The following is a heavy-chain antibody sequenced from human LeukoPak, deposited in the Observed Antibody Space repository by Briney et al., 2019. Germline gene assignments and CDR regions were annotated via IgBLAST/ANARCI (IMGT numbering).Heavy chain of an antibody. Sequence: PSETLPLTCTVSGASISSSIYYWGWIRQPPGKGLEWIGSIYYSGSTYYNPSLKSRVTISVDTSKNQFSLKLSSVTAADTAVYYCARQERYCSNGVCLKHFDYWGQGTLVTVSS. D-gene: IGHD2-8*01. CDR1: GASISSSIYY. J-gene: IGHJ4*02. CDR3: ARQERYCSNGVCLKHFDY. V-gene: IGHV4-39*01. CDR2: IYYSGST.